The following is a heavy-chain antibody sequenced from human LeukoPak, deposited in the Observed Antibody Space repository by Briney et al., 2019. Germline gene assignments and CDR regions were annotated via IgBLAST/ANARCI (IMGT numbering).Heavy chain of an antibody. D-gene: IGHD3-3*01. Sequence: PGGSLRLSCAASGFTFSSYAMSWVRQAPGKGLEWVSAISGSGGSTYYADSVKGRFTISRDNSKNTLYLQMNSLRAEDTAVYYCARALAAGGIFGVVNPPIIYGMDVWGQGTTVTVSS. CDR1: GFTFSSYA. V-gene: IGHV3-23*01. J-gene: IGHJ6*02. CDR3: ARALAAGGIFGVVNPPIIYGMDV. CDR2: ISGSGGST.